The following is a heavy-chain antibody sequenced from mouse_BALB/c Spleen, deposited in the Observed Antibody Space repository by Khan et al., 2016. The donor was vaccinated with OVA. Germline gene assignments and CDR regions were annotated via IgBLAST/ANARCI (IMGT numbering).Heavy chain of an antibody. CDR2: ISSGGLYP. CDR1: GFTFSTYG. Sequence: EVELVESGGALVKPGGSLKVSFAASGFTFSTYGMSWVRQTPDKRLGWVATISSGGLYPYFPDSVKGRFTISRDNAKNTLYLQMTSLKFEDTAMYYCARAYYGNDYYAMDYWGQGTSVTVSS. V-gene: IGHV5-6*01. CDR3: ARAYYGNDYYAMDY. J-gene: IGHJ4*01. D-gene: IGHD2-10*01.